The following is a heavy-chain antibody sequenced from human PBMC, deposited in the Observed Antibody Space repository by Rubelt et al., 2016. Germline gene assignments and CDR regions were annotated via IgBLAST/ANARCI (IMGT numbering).Heavy chain of an antibody. CDR1: GGSFSGYY. J-gene: IGHJ4*02. CDR3: ARQGLGITGTLGY. V-gene: IGHV4-34*01. CDR2: INHSGST. D-gene: IGHD1-7*01. Sequence: QVQLQQWGAGLLKPSETLSLTCAVYGGSFSGYYWSWIRQPPGKGLEWIGEINHSGSTNYNPSLKVRVTISVDTSKNQFSLKLSSVTAADTAVYYCARQGLGITGTLGYWGQGTLVTVSS.